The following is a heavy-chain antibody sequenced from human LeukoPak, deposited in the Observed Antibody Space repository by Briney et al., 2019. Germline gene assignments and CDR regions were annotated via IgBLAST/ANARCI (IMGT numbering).Heavy chain of an antibody. CDR2: TYYRSEWYN. J-gene: IGHJ4*02. CDR1: GDSVSSNSAT. Sequence: SQTLSLTCAISGDSVSSNSATWNWIRQSPSRGLEWLGRTYYRSEWYNDYEVSVKSRITISPDTSKNQVSLQLNSVTPEDTAVYYCASGVAGTSPDNSPYSFFDYWGQGTLVTVSS. CDR3: ASGVAGTSPDNSPYSFFDY. V-gene: IGHV6-1*01. D-gene: IGHD6-19*01.